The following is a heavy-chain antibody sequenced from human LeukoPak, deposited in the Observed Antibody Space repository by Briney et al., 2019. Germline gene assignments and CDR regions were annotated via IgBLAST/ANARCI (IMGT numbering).Heavy chain of an antibody. D-gene: IGHD1-20*01. CDR3: ARDYNWGFDY. J-gene: IGHJ4*02. CDR2: IDRSSSTI. CDR1: GFTFSTYT. V-gene: IGHV3-48*02. Sequence: GGSLRLSCAASGFTFSTYTMHWVRQAPGKGLEWVSYIDRSSSTIYYADSVKGRFTVSRDNAKNSLYLQMNSLRDEDTAAYYCARDYNWGFDYWGQGTLVTVSS.